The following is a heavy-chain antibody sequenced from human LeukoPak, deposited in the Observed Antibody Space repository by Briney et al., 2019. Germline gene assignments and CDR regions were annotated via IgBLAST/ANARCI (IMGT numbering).Heavy chain of an antibody. D-gene: IGHD4-23*01. CDR2: ISGSGSAM. CDR1: GFTFSSYS. CDR3: ARGTGSNHTLGY. J-gene: IGHJ4*02. V-gene: IGHV3-48*01. Sequence: PGGSLRLSCAASGFTFSSYSMNWVRRAPGKGLEWVSYISGSGSAMYYADSVKGRFTISRDNAKNSLYLQMNSLRAEDTAVYYCARGTGSNHTLGYWGQGTLVTVSS.